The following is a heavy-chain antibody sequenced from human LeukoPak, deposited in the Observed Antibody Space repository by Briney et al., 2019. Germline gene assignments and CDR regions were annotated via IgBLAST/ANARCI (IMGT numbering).Heavy chain of an antibody. Sequence: GGSLRLSCAASGFTFSSYAMHWVRQAPGKGLEWVAVISYDGSNKYYADSVKGRFTISRDNSKNTLYLQMNSLRAEDTAVYYCARDPSIAAAPYFDYWGQGTLVTVSS. J-gene: IGHJ4*02. CDR3: ARDPSIAAAPYFDY. V-gene: IGHV3-30-3*01. CDR2: ISYDGSNK. CDR1: GFTFSSYA. D-gene: IGHD6-13*01.